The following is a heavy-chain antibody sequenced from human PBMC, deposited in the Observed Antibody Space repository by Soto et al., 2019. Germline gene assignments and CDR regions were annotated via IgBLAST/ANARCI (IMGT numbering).Heavy chain of an antibody. CDR3: ARDLFQSSRYCSGGSCYSGENYFDY. Sequence: GASVKVSCKASGYTFTGYYMHWVRQAPGQGLEWMGWINPNSGGTNYAQKFQGWVTMTRDTSISTAYMELSRLRSDDTAVYYCARDLFQSSRYCSGGSCYSGENYFDYWGQGTLVTVS. CDR1: GYTFTGYY. D-gene: IGHD2-15*01. J-gene: IGHJ4*02. CDR2: INPNSGGT. V-gene: IGHV1-2*04.